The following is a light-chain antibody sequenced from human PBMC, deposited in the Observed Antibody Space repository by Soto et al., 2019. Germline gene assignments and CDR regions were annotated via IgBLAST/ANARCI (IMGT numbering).Light chain of an antibody. CDR3: QRRYNWLYT. V-gene: IGKV3-11*01. J-gene: IGKJ2*01. CDR2: DAS. Sequence: EIVLTQSPVTLSLSPGERATLSCRASQSVTSYLAWYQQKPGQAPRLLIYDASNRATGIPARFSGSGSGTDITLIISSLEPEDFAGYYCQRRYNWLYTVGQGTKLEIK. CDR1: QSVTSY.